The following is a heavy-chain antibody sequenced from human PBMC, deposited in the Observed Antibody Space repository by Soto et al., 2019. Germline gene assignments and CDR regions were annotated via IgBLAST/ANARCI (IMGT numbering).Heavy chain of an antibody. Sequence: QVQLVQSGAEVKKPGSSVKVSCKASGGTFSSYAISWVRQAPGQGLEWMGGIIPIFGTADYAQKFQGRVTITADESTRTASMELSSPRSEDTAVYYCASQYGGSGSSSRVGFYYYGMDVWGQGTTVTVSS. V-gene: IGHV1-69*12. CDR2: IIPIFGTA. CDR1: GGTFSSYA. J-gene: IGHJ6*02. D-gene: IGHD3-10*01. CDR3: ASQYGGSGSSSRVGFYYYGMDV.